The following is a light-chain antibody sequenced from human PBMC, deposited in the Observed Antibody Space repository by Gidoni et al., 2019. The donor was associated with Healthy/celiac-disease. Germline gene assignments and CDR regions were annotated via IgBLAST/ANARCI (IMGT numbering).Light chain of an antibody. CDR3: QQRSNWPLT. J-gene: IGKJ4*01. V-gene: IGKV3-11*01. Sequence: DIVLTPSPANLSLSPGERATLSCRASQSVSSYLAWYQQKPGQAPRLLIYDASNRATGIPARFSGSESGTDFTLTISSLEPEDFAVYYCQQRSNWPLTFGGGTKVEIK. CDR1: QSVSSY. CDR2: DAS.